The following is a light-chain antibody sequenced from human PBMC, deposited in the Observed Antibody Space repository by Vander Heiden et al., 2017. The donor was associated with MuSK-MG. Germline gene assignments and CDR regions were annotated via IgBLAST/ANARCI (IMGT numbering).Light chain of an antibody. V-gene: IGLV6-57*03. Sequence: NFMLTQPNSVSESPGKTVTISCTRSRGSIASNYVQWYQQRPGSAPTTVIYEDNQRPSGVPDRFSGSTDSSSNSASLTISGLKTEDEADYYCQSYDSSNVVFGGGTKLTVL. CDR1: RGSIASNY. CDR2: EDN. J-gene: IGLJ2*01. CDR3: QSYDSSNVV.